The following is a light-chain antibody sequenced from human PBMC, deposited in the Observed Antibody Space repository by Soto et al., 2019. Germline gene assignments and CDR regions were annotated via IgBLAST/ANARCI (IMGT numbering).Light chain of an antibody. CDR2: EDN. Sequence: QSALTQPASVSGSPGQSITISCTGTNSDVGSYNLVSWYQQHPDKAPKLMIYEDNKRPSGVSSRFSGSKSGNTASLTISGLQAEDEADYYCCSYAGSSTFVFGTATKLTVL. J-gene: IGLJ1*01. CDR1: NSDVGSYNL. V-gene: IGLV2-23*01. CDR3: CSYAGSSTFV.